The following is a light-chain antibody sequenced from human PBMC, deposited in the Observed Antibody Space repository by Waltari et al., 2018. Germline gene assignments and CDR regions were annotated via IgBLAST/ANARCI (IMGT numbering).Light chain of an antibody. CDR3: MQGTHWPYT. J-gene: IGKJ2*01. V-gene: IGKV2-30*02. CDR2: KVS. Sequence: DVVMTQSPLSLPVTLGQPASISCKSSQSLVHSDGNTYLQWFQQRPGQSPRRLIYKVSYRDSGVPDRFSGSGSGTDFTLKISGVEAEDVGVYYCMQGTHWPYTFGQGTKLDIK. CDR1: QSLVHSDGNTY.